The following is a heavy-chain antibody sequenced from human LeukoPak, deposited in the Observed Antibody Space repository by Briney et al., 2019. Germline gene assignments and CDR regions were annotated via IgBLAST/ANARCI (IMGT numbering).Heavy chain of an antibody. J-gene: IGHJ4*02. CDR3: ARDCGPDGYNCVMGY. V-gene: IGHV3-11*01. Sequence: GGSLRLSCAASGFTFSDYYMSWIRQAPGKGLQWVSYISNSGSAIYYADSVKGRFTISRDNAKNSLYLQMNSLRAEDTAVYYCARDCGPDGYNCVMGYWGQGTLVTVSS. CDR2: ISNSGSAI. D-gene: IGHD5-24*01. CDR1: GFTFSDYY.